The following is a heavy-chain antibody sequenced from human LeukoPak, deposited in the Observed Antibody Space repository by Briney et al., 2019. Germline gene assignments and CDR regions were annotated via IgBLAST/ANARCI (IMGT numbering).Heavy chain of an antibody. V-gene: IGHV3-21*01. CDR3: ARGGAWYSSATFDY. J-gene: IGHJ4*02. Sequence: GGSLKLSCAASGFTFSSHSMNWVRQAPGKGLEWVSSISSSSSYIYYADSVKGRFTISRDNAKNSLYLQMNRLRAEDTAVYYCARGGAWYSSATFDYWGQGTLVTVSS. CDR2: ISSSSSYI. CDR1: GFTFSSHS. D-gene: IGHD6-25*01.